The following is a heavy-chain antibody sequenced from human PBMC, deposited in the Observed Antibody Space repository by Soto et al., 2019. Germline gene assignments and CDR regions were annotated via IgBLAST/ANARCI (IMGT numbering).Heavy chain of an antibody. D-gene: IGHD1-1*01. V-gene: IGHV1-18*04. CDR3: ARDGERDTGLNFYYYLHGMDA. CDR1: GYTFTTYG. CDR2: ISPYNGTT. J-gene: IGHJ6*02. Sequence: ASVKVSCKASGYTFTTYGISWVRQAPGQGLEWMGWISPYNGTTKYAEKFQGEITMTTDTATSTAYMDLRSLRSDDTAVYYCARDGERDTGLNFYYYLHGMDAWGQGTRVTVSS.